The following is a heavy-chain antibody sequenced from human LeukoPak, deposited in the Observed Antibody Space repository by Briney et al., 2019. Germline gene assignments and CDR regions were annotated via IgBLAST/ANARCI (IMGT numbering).Heavy chain of an antibody. V-gene: IGHV5-51*01. D-gene: IGHD2-2*02. CDR2: IYPGDSDT. J-gene: IGHJ2*01. Sequence: GESLKISCQGSGSSFTNYWIGWVRQLPGKGLEWMGIIYPGDSDTRYSPSFQGQVTISADKSISTAFLQWSSLKASDTAMYYCARHGRYCSSTTCYTEWYFDLWGRGTLVTVSS. CDR3: ARHGRYCSSTTCYTEWYFDL. CDR1: GSSFTNYW.